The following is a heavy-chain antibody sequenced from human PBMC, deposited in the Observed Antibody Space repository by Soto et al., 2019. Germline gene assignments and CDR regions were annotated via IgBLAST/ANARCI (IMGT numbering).Heavy chain of an antibody. D-gene: IGHD1-20*01. V-gene: IGHV3-21*04. CDR3: ARRYTSDYYYYGMDV. Sequence: GGSLRLSCAASGFTFSSYSMNWVRQAPGKGLEWVSSISSSSSYIYYADLVKGRFTISRDNAKNSLYLQMNSLRAEDTAVYYCARRYTSDYYYYGMDVWGQGTTVTVSS. J-gene: IGHJ6*02. CDR2: ISSSSSYI. CDR1: GFTFSSYS.